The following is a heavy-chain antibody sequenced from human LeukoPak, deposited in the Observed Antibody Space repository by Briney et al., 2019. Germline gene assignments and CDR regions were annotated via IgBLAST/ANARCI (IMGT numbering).Heavy chain of an antibody. CDR3: SRDLSYGSLDS. CDR2: IQFDGTKT. D-gene: IGHD5-18*01. J-gene: IGHJ4*02. Sequence: GGSLRLSCATSGFTLSSYGMHWVRQAPGKGLEWVAAIQFDGTKTYYADSVKGRSTISRDDSKNTVYLQMNSLRAEDTAVYYCSRDLSYGSLDSWGQGTLLTVSS. V-gene: IGHV3-30*12. CDR1: GFTLSSYG.